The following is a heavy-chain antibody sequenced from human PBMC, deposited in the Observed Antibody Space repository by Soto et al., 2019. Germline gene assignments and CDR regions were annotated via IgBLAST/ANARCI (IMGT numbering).Heavy chain of an antibody. CDR2: IRSKANSYAT. V-gene: IGHV3-73*01. J-gene: IGHJ3*02. CDR1: GFTFSGSA. D-gene: IGHD2-2*01. CDR3: TNLRYCSSTSCWDAFDI. Sequence: EVQLVESGGGLVQPGGSLKLSCAASGFTFSGSAMHWVRQASGKGLEWVGRIRSKANSYATAYAASVKGRFTISRDDSKNTAYLQMNSLKTEDTAVYYCTNLRYCSSTSCWDAFDIWGQGTMVTVSS.